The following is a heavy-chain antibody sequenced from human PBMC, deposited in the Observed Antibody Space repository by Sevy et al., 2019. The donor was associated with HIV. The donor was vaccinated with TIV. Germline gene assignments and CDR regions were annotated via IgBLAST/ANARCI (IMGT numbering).Heavy chain of an antibody. CDR2: IKEDGSQK. V-gene: IGHV3-7*01. CDR1: GFSFSKYW. D-gene: IGHD3-9*01. CDR3: ARDPDILSGYPSHYFDY. J-gene: IGHJ4*02. Sequence: GGSLRLSCAASGFSFSKYWMSWVRQAPDKGLEWVANIKEDGSQKNYLESVKGRFTISRDNAKNLLYLQMNNLRADDTAVYYCARDPDILSGYPSHYFDYWGQGTLVTVSS.